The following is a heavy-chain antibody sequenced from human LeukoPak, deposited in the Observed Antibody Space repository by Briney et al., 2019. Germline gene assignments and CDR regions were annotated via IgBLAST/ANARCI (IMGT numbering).Heavy chain of an antibody. CDR2: ISYDVGSNT. D-gene: IGHD2-21*01. CDR3: AKAQGYCGGETCQYAVDV. V-gene: IGHV3-30*07. J-gene: IGHJ6*02. CDR1: GFTFSKYP. Sequence: GGSLRLSCAASGFTFSKYPMHRVRQAPGKGLEWVAVISYDVGSNTYYADSVKGRFTISRDKSKNTLFLQMNSLRAEDTAVYYCAKAQGYCGGETCQYAVDVWGQGTTVTVSS.